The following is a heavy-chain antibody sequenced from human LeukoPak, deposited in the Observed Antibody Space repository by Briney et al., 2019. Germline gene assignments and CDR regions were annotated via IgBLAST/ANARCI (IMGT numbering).Heavy chain of an antibody. Sequence: PGESLRLSCAASGFTFSSYAMSWVRQAPGKGLEWVSTISGSAGSTYYADSVKGRFTISRDSSKNTLYLQMNSLIAGDAAVYYCARDSHQRKGVFNWFGPWGQGTLVTVSS. CDR3: ARDSHQRKGVFNWFGP. J-gene: IGHJ5*02. V-gene: IGHV3-23*01. CDR2: ISGSAGST. CDR1: GFTFSSYA.